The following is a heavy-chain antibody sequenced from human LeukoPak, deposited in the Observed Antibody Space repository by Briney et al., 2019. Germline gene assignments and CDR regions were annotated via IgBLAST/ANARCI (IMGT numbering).Heavy chain of an antibody. CDR1: GFTLSPYW. J-gene: IGHJ4*02. V-gene: IGHV3-74*01. CDR2: INSDGSST. CDR3: VRDSGFSYVDC. Sequence: TGGSLRLSCVASGFTLSPYWMHWVRQAPGKGPVWVSRINSDGSSTNYADSVRGRFTISRDNAKNTLYLQMSSLRAEDTAVYYCVRDSGFSYVDCWGQGILVTVSS. D-gene: IGHD3-16*01.